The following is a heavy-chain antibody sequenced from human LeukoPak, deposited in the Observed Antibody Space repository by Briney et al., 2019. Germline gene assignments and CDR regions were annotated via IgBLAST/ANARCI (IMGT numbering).Heavy chain of an antibody. D-gene: IGHD5-12*01. V-gene: IGHV1-69*04. CDR3: TSPFEVATIGLDY. CDR1: GGTCSSYA. J-gene: IGHJ4*02. CDR2: IIPILGIA. Sequence: SVKVSCKASGGTCSSYAISWVRQAPGQGLEWMGRIIPILGIANYAQKFQGRVTITADKSTSTAYMELSSLRSEDTAVYYCTSPFEVATIGLDYWGQGTLVTVSS.